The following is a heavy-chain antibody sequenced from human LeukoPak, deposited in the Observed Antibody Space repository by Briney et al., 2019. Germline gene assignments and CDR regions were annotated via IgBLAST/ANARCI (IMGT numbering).Heavy chain of an antibody. V-gene: IGHV3-21*01. D-gene: IGHD3-3*01. J-gene: IGHJ4*02. Sequence: GGSLRLSCAASGFTFSSYSMNWVRQAPGKGLEWVSSISSSSSYIYYADPVKGRFTISRDNAKNSLYLQMNSLRAEDTAVYYCARDLHDDYGDYWGQGTLVTVSS. CDR2: ISSSSSYI. CDR3: ARDLHDDYGDY. CDR1: GFTFSSYS.